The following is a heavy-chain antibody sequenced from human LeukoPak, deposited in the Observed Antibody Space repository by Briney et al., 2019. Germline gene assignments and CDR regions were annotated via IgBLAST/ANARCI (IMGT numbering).Heavy chain of an antibody. V-gene: IGHV1-69*13. D-gene: IGHD6-13*01. CDR3: ARLYSSPPPVGSYYYYMDV. Sequence: SVKVSCKASGGTFSSCAISWVRQAPGQGLEWMGGIIPIFGTANYAQKFQGRVTITADESTSTAYMELSSLRSEDTAVYYCARLYSSPPPVGSYYYYMDVWGKGTTVTVSS. CDR1: GGTFSSCA. J-gene: IGHJ6*03. CDR2: IIPIFGTA.